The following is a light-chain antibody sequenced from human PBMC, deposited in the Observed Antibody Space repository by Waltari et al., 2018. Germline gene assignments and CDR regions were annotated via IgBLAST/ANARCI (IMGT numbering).Light chain of an antibody. CDR3: AVWDDDLGGV. J-gene: IGLJ3*02. CDR2: NNN. CDR1: NSNIGSNS. V-gene: IGLV1-44*01. Sequence: QSVLTQPPSVSGTPGQRVTISCSGSNSNIGSNSVNWYQQRPGTAPKLLIYNNNQGPSGVPDRFSASKSGTSASLAITGLQSEDEADYYCAVWDDDLGGVFGGGTKLTVL.